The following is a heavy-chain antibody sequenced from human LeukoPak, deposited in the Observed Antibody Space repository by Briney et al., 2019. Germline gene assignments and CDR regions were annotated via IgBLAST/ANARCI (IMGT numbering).Heavy chain of an antibody. D-gene: IGHD6-13*01. CDR1: GFTFSSYA. CDR3: AREGSSPAFDY. Sequence: GGSLRLSCAASGFTFSSYAMHWVRQAPGKGLEWVAVISYDGSNKYYADSVKGRFTISRDNSKNTLYLQMNSLRAEDTAVYYCAREGSSPAFDYWGQGTLVTVSS. CDR2: ISYDGSNK. J-gene: IGHJ4*02. V-gene: IGHV3-30-3*01.